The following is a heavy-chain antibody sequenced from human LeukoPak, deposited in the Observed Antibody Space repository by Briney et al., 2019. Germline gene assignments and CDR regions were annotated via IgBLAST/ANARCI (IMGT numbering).Heavy chain of an antibody. CDR3: AKTPPQEWLLSPGDY. CDR1: RFTFSSYA. D-gene: IGHD3-3*01. J-gene: IGHJ4*02. CDR2: ISGSGGST. V-gene: IGHV3-23*01. Sequence: GASLRLSCAASRFTFSSYAMSWVRQAPGKGLDWVSAISGSGGSTYYADSVKGRFTISRDNSKNTLYLQMNSLRAEDTAVYYCAKTPPQEWLLSPGDYWGQGTLVTVSS.